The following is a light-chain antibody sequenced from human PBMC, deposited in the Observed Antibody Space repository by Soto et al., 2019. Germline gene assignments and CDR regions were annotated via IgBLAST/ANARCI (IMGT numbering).Light chain of an antibody. Sequence: ETVLTQSPATLSLFPEERATLSCRARQFVSTYLAWYRQKPGQAPSLLIYDVSSRATGVPARFSGSGSGTDFTLTISNVEPEDFAIYYCQQRNNWPETFGQGTRLEI. V-gene: IGKV3-11*01. CDR2: DVS. CDR1: QFVSTY. CDR3: QQRNNWPET. J-gene: IGKJ1*01.